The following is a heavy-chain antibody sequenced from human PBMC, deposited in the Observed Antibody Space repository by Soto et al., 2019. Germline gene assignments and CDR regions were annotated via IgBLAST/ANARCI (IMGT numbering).Heavy chain of an antibody. CDR1: GYRFTTYW. Sequence: GESLKISCTGSGYRFTTYWIGWVRQIPGKGLEWMGMIYPGDSDTRYSPSFQGQVTISADKSIFTASLQWSSLKASDTAIYYCARHKGPDSYDSSGHLDYWGQGTLVTVSS. CDR3: ARHKGPDSYDSSGHLDY. D-gene: IGHD3-22*01. J-gene: IGHJ4*02. CDR2: IYPGDSDT. V-gene: IGHV5-51*01.